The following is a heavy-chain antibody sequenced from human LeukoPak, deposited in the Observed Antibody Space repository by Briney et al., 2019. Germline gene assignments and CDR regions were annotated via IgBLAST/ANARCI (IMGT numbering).Heavy chain of an antibody. D-gene: IGHD6-13*01. CDR2: ISSSGSTI. J-gene: IGHJ4*02. CDR3: ARVSAAAGKLIDY. V-gene: IGHV3-48*03. CDR1: GFTFSSYE. Sequence: GGSLRLSCAASGFTFSSYEMNWVRQAPGKGLEWVSYISSSGSTIYYADSVKGRFTISRDNAKNSLCLQMNSLRAEDTAVYYCARVSAAAGKLIDYWGQGTLVTVSS.